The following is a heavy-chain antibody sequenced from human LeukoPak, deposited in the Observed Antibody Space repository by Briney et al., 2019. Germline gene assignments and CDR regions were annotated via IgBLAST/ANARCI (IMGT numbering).Heavy chain of an antibody. CDR3: ARVLTARSGGYDAFDI. V-gene: IGHV3-23*01. CDR2: ISGSGGST. D-gene: IGHD6-25*01. J-gene: IGHJ3*02. Sequence: AGGSLRLSCAASGFTFSSYAMGWVRQAPGKGLEWVSAISGSGGSTYYPGSVKGRFTISRENAKNSLYLQMNSLRAGDTAVYYCARVLTARSGGYDAFDIWGQGTMVTVSS. CDR1: GFTFSSYA.